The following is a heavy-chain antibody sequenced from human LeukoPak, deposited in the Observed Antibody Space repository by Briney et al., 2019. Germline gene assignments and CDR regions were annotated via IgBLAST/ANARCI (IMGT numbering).Heavy chain of an antibody. CDR1: GYSISSGYY. V-gene: IGHV4-38-2*02. D-gene: IGHD6-19*01. Sequence: PSETLSLTCTVSGYSISSGYYWGWIRRPPGKGREGIGRIYHSGSTYYNPSLKRRVTISVDTSKNQSSPKLSSVTAADTAVYYCARDSGIAVAGTLAPYAFDIWGQGTMVTVSS. CDR3: ARDSGIAVAGTLAPYAFDI. J-gene: IGHJ3*02. CDR2: IYHSGST.